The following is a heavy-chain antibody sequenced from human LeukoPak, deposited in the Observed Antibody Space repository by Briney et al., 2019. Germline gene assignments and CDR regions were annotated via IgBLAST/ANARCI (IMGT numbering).Heavy chain of an antibody. CDR1: GGSINSGSYY. Sequence: PSETLSLTCTVSGGSINSGSYYWSWVRQPAGKGLEWIGRIYTSGSTYYNPSLKSRVTISVDTSKNQFSLKLSSATAADTAVYYCARLTPSCGSTSCYIDSWGQGTLVTVSS. V-gene: IGHV4-61*02. D-gene: IGHD2-2*01. J-gene: IGHJ4*02. CDR2: IYTSGST. CDR3: ARLTPSCGSTSCYIDS.